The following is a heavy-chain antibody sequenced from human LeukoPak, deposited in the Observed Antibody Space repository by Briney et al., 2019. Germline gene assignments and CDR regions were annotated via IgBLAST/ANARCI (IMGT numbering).Heavy chain of an antibody. CDR3: ARGNGYSGYDGPLGY. D-gene: IGHD5-12*01. Sequence: PSQTLSLTCTVSGGSISSGGYYWSWIRQHPGKGLEWIGYIYYSGSTYYNPSLKSRVTISVDTSKNQFSLKLSSVTAADTAVYYCARGNGYSGYDGPLGYWGQGTLVIVPP. CDR2: IYYSGST. J-gene: IGHJ4*02. CDR1: GGSISSGGYY. V-gene: IGHV4-31*03.